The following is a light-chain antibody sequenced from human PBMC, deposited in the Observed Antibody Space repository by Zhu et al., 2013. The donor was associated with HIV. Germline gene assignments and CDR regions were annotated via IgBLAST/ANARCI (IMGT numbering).Light chain of an antibody. J-gene: IGKJ2*01. Sequence: EVVMTQSPATLSVSAGERATVSCRASQTVGRNLAWYHQKPGQPPRLLIYAASTRATGVPARFSGSGSGTEFTLTISSLQSEDFAVYYCQQHNDWPYNFGPGTRVEIK. CDR3: QQHNDWPYN. CDR1: QTVGRN. V-gene: IGKV3-15*01. CDR2: AAS.